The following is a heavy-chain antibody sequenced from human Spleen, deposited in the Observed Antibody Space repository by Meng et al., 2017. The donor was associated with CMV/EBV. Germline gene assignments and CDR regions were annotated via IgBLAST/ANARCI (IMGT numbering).Heavy chain of an antibody. CDR2: ISGSGGST. D-gene: IGHD5-18*01. CDR3: AKDFIRRGYSYGLINWFDP. Sequence: GGSLRLSCAASGFTFSSYAMSWVRQAPGKGLEWVSAISGSGGSTYYADSVKGRFTISRDNSKNTLYLQMNSLIAEDTAVYYCAKDFIRRGYSYGLINWFDPWGQGTLVTVSS. CDR1: GFTFSSYA. J-gene: IGHJ5*02. V-gene: IGHV3-23*01.